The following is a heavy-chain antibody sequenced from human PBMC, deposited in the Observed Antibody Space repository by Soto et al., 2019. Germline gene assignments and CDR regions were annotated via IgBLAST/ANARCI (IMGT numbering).Heavy chain of an antibody. J-gene: IGHJ4*02. CDR1: GFTFRSYA. CDR2: ISYDGSNK. CDR3: ARAGGPNIVVVVAATFDN. V-gene: IGHV3-30-3*01. Sequence: QVQLVESGGGVVQPGRSLRLSCAASGFTFRSYAMHWVRQAPGKGLEWVAVISYDGSNKHYADSVKGRFTISRDNSKNTVYLQMNSLRAEDTAVYYCARAGGPNIVVVVAATFDNGGQGTLVTVSS. D-gene: IGHD2-15*01.